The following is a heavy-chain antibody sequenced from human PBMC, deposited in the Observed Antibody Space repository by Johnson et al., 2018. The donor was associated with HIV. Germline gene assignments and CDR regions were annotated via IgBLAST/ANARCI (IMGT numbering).Heavy chain of an antibody. CDR2: ISYDGSNK. CDR3: ARGSRYTYDNDDVYLLQAFDV. V-gene: IGHV3-30-3*01. Sequence: QMQLVESGGGVVQPGRSLRLSCAASAFTFRSYSMHWVRQAPGKGLEWVAVISYDGSNKYYADSVKGRFTISRDNSKNTLYLQMNSLRAEDTAVYYCARGSRYTYDNDDVYLLQAFDVWGQGTVVTVSS. J-gene: IGHJ3*01. CDR1: AFTFRSYS. D-gene: IGHD3-16*01.